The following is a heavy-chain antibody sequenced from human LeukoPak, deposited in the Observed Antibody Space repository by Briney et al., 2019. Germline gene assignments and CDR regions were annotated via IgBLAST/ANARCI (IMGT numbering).Heavy chain of an antibody. Sequence: SETLSLTCTVSGYSIRSGYYWGWIRQPPGKGLEWIGNIYHSGNTYYNPSLKSRVTISVDTSKNQFSLKLGSVTAADTAVYYCAKLGNYDLMIDYWGQGTLVTVSS. CDR3: AKLGNYDLMIDY. J-gene: IGHJ4*02. CDR2: IYHSGNT. CDR1: GYSIRSGYY. V-gene: IGHV4-38-2*02. D-gene: IGHD3-3*01.